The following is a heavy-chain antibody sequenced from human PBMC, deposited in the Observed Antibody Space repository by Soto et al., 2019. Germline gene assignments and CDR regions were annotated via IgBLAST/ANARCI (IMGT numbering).Heavy chain of an antibody. CDR2: IYHSGST. CDR1: GGSISSGGYS. Sequence: PSATLSLTCAVSGGSISSGGYSWSWIRQPPGKGLEWIGYIYHSGSTYYNPSLKSRVTISVDTSKNQFSLNLRSVTAADTAVYYCGPRGAVADPRGYWGQGTLVTVSS. J-gene: IGHJ4*02. CDR3: GPRGAVADPRGY. V-gene: IGHV4-30-2*01. D-gene: IGHD6-19*01.